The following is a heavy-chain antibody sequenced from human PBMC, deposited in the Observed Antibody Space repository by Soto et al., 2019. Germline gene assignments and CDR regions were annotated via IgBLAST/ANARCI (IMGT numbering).Heavy chain of an antibody. V-gene: IGHV3-23*01. Sequence: GGSLGLSCAASGFTFSSYAMGWVRQAPGKGLEWVAAISDGGSSKYYADSVKGRFTISRDNSKNTLYLQMNSRRAEDTAVYYCARDGPPYYDFWSGSFDPWGQGTLVTVSS. D-gene: IGHD3-3*01. J-gene: IGHJ5*02. CDR3: ARDGPPYYDFWSGSFDP. CDR2: ISDGGSSK. CDR1: GFTFSSYA.